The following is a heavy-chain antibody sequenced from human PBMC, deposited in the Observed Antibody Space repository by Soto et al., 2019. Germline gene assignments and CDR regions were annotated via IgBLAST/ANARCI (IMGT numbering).Heavy chain of an antibody. CDR2: INWNSGSV. D-gene: IGHD6-13*01. J-gene: IGHJ4*02. V-gene: IGHV3-9*01. Sequence: EVHLVESGGGLVQPGRSLRLSCAASGFTFDHYAMHWVRQAPGKGLEWVSGINWNSGSVRYADSVKGRFTISRDNAKNTLHLQMNSLIVEDTAVYYCAKDVSLRGWVYLVMDDWGQGTLVTVSS. CDR1: GFTFDHYA. CDR3: AKDVSLRGWVYLVMDD.